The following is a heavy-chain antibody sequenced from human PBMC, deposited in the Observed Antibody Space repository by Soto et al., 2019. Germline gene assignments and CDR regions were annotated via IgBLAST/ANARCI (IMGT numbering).Heavy chain of an antibody. V-gene: IGHV1-2*04. D-gene: IGHD3-22*01. J-gene: IGHJ4*02. CDR2: INPNSGGT. CDR1: GYTFTGYY. CDR3: ARGGPVGGMIVVAY. Sequence: QVQLVQSGAEVKKPGASVKVSCKASGYTFTGYYMHWVRQAPGQGLEWMGWINPNSGGTNYAQKLPGWVTMTRETPISTAYRELSRLRSDDTAVYYCARGGPVGGMIVVAYWGQGTLVTVSS.